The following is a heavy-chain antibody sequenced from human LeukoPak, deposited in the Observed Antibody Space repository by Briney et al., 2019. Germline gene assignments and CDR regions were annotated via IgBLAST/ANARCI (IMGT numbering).Heavy chain of an antibody. D-gene: IGHD6-19*01. CDR2: IFYSGTT. CDR3: ARHEVGSSGHPALFDY. V-gene: IGHV4-39*01. Sequence: SETLSLTCTVSAGSISTTTYYWAWIRQPPGKGLEYIGNIFYSGTTYCNPSLKSRVTISVDTSKNQFSLKLSSVTAADTALYYCARHEVGSSGHPALFDYWGQGILVTVSS. CDR1: AGSISTTTYY. J-gene: IGHJ4*02.